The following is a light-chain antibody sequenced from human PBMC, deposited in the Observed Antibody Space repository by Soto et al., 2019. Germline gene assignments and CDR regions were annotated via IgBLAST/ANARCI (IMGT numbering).Light chain of an antibody. CDR2: DAS. V-gene: IGKV3-11*01. J-gene: IGKJ1*01. CDR1: QSVRSN. Sequence: ETVLTQSPATLSLSPGERATLSCRASQSVRSNLAWYQHKPGQAPRLLIYDASNRATGIPGRFSGSGSGTDFTLTISNLEPEDFAVYYCQQRDNWTWTFGQGAKVEIK. CDR3: QQRDNWTWT.